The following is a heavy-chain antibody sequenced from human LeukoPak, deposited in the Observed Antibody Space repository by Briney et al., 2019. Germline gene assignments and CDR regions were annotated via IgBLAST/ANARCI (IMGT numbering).Heavy chain of an antibody. CDR2: ILVGSGNT. Sequence: SVKVSCKASGFTFTSTAVQWVRQARGQRLEWIGWILVGSGNTNYAQMFQERVTLTWDVSTSTAYMVLSRLRSEDTAIYYCASDPPYTSSSAWWGQGTLVTVCS. J-gene: IGHJ4*02. CDR1: GFTFTSTA. V-gene: IGHV1-58*01. CDR3: ASDPPYTSSSAW. D-gene: IGHD2-2*01.